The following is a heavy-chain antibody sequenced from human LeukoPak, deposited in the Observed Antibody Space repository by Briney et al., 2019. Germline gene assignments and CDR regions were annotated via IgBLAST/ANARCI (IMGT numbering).Heavy chain of an antibody. Sequence: PSQTLSLTCTVSGGSISSGGYYWSWIHQHPGKGLEWIGYIYYSGSTYYNPSLKSRVTISVDTSKNQFSLKLSSVTAADTAVYYCASGTHYYDSSGYYYPDYWGQGTLVTVSS. V-gene: IGHV4-31*03. CDR1: GGSISSGGYY. J-gene: IGHJ4*02. CDR3: ASGTHYYDSSGYYYPDY. CDR2: IYYSGST. D-gene: IGHD3-22*01.